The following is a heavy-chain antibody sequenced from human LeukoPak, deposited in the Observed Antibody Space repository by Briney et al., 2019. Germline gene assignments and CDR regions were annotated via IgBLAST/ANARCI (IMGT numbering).Heavy chain of an antibody. CDR1: GYTFTSYW. D-gene: IGHD3-3*01. CDR2: IDPSDSYT. J-gene: IGHJ4*02. Sequence: GESLKISCKGSGYTFTSYWISWVRPMPGKGLEWMGKIDPSDSYTSYSPSFQGHVTISADKSISAAFLQWSSLKASDTAMYCCARHSHYDFWSGYLDYWGQGTLVTVSS. CDR3: ARHSHYDFWSGYLDY. V-gene: IGHV5-10-1*01.